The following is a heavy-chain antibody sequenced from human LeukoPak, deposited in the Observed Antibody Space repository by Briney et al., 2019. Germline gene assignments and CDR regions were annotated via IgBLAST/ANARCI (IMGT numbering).Heavy chain of an antibody. CDR3: ASPGEGHAFDI. CDR2: IWYDGNNK. J-gene: IGHJ3*02. Sequence: GGSLRLSCAASGFNLSTYGMHWVRQAPGKGLEWVADIWYDGNNKFYADSVKGRFTIFRDNSKNTVHLQMYSLRDEDTAVYYCASPGEGHAFDIWGQGTMVTVSS. V-gene: IGHV3-33*01. CDR1: GFNLSTYG. D-gene: IGHD4-17*01.